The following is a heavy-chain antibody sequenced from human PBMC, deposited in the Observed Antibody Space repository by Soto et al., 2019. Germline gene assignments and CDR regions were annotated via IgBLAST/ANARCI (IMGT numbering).Heavy chain of an antibody. D-gene: IGHD3-3*01. CDR1: GGSFIGHY. CDR3: ARGLPLSGNFWNGYYFFDY. J-gene: IGHJ4*01. CDR2: INHSGST. V-gene: IGHV4-34*01. Sequence: SETLSLTCAVYGGSFIGHYWSWIRQPPGKGLEWIGDINHSGSTNYNPSLKRRLTISVDTSRNQFSLRLNSVTAADTAVYYCARGLPLSGNFWNGYYFFDYWGHGTLVTVSS.